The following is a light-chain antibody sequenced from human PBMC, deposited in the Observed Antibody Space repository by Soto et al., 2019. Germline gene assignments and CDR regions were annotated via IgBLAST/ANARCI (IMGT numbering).Light chain of an antibody. V-gene: IGKV3D-20*02. J-gene: IGKJ5*01. CDR2: GAS. CDR3: QQYSNWPIT. Sequence: EIVLTQSPGTLSLSPGERATLSCRASQSVSNNYLAWYQQKPGQAPRLLIYGASNRATGIPDRFSGSGSGTDFTLTISSLEPEDFAVYYCQQYSNWPITFGQGTRLEIK. CDR1: QSVSNNY.